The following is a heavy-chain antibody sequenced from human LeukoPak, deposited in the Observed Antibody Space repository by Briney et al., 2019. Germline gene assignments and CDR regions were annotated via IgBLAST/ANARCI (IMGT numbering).Heavy chain of an antibody. D-gene: IGHD2/OR15-2a*01. CDR2: IYHFGST. J-gene: IGHJ4*02. V-gene: IGHV4-39*01. CDR3: AGLLADKRGFGY. CDR1: GGAISTNGYY. Sequence: SETLSLTCTVSGGAISTNGYYWGWIRQPPGMGLEWVGSIYHFGSTYYNASLKSRVTMSVDTSKNQFSLRLISVTAADTAVYYCAGLLADKRGFGYWGQGTLVSVSS.